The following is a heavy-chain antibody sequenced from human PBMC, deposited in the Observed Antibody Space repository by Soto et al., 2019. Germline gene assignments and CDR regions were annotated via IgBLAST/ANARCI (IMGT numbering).Heavy chain of an antibody. D-gene: IGHD2-2*01. CDR3: AKGRGGTTSCYDY. Sequence: DVQVLESGGGLVQSGGSLRLSCVDSGFAISNYAMSWVRQAPGKELEWVSTISGSGDSTYYADSVKGRFTISRDNSKSTLYLQMNSLRAEDSAIYYCAKGRGGTTSCYDYWGQGTLVTVSS. V-gene: IGHV3-23*01. CDR1: GFAISNYA. CDR2: ISGSGDST. J-gene: IGHJ4*02.